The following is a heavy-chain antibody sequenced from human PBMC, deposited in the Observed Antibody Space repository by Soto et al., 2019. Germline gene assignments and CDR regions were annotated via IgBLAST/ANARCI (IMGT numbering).Heavy chain of an antibody. CDR3: ARGTGNYYCSMDV. CDR1: GFTFSSYG. Sequence: QVQLAESGGGVVQPGRSLRLSCAASGFTFSSYGMHWVRQAPGKGLEWVALIWYGGSNYYYADSVKGRFTISRDNSKNTLYRQMTSLRAEDTAVYYCARGTGNYYCSMDVWGQGTTVTVSS. V-gene: IGHV3-33*01. CDR2: IWYGGSNY. J-gene: IGHJ6*02.